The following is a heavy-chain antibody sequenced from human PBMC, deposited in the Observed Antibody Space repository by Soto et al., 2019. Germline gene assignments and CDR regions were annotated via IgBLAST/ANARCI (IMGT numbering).Heavy chain of an antibody. Sequence: QVQLVESGGGVVQPGRSLRLSCAASGFTFSDYGMHWVRQTPGKGLEWVAVIWHDGNEKYYADSAKGRFTVSRDNSKNRIYLQMNSLRAEDTALYYCARKFGQYGNYRFDPWGQGTLVAVSS. V-gene: IGHV3-33*01. CDR3: ARKFGQYGNYRFDP. J-gene: IGHJ5*02. CDR2: IWHDGNEK. D-gene: IGHD3-16*01. CDR1: GFTFSDYG.